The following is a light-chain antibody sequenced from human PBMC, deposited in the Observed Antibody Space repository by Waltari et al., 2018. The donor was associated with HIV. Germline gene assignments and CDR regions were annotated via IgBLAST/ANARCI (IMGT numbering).Light chain of an antibody. CDR3: SSYAGSNNRWV. Sequence: QSALTQPPSASGSPGPSVTIPCTGTSSDVGGYNYVPRYQHHPGKAPKLMIYAVSKRPSGVPDRFSGSKSGSTASLTVSGLQAEDEADYYCSSYAGSNNRWVFGGGTKLTVL. J-gene: IGLJ3*02. CDR1: SSDVGGYNY. V-gene: IGLV2-8*01. CDR2: AVS.